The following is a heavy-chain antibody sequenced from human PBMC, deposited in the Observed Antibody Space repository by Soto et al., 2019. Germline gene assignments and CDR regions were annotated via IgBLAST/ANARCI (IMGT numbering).Heavy chain of an antibody. CDR3: ARGATVLRYFDWLSNWFDP. D-gene: IGHD3-9*01. CDR2: IYYSGST. CDR1: GGSISSYY. Sequence: TETLSLTCTVSGGSISSYYWSWIRQPPGKGLEWIGYIYYSGSTNYNPSLKSRVTISVDTSKNQFSLKLSSVTAADTAVYYCARGATVLRYFDWLSNWFDPWGQGTLVTVSS. J-gene: IGHJ5*02. V-gene: IGHV4-59*01.